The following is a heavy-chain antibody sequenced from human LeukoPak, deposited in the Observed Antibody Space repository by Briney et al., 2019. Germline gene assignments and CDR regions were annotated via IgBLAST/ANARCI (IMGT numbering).Heavy chain of an antibody. V-gene: IGHV1-8*01. Sequence: GASVKVSCKASGYTFTSYDINWVRQATGQGLEWMGWMNPNSGNTGYAQKFQGRVTMTRNTSISTAYMELSSLRSEDTAVYYCARGIRRWELLRFVFWFDPWGQGTLVTVSS. J-gene: IGHJ5*02. D-gene: IGHD1-26*01. CDR2: MNPNSGNT. CDR1: GYTFTSYD. CDR3: ARGIRRWELLRFVFWFDP.